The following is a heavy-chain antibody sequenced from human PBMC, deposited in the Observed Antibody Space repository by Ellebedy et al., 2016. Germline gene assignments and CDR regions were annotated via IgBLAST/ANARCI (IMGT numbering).Heavy chain of an antibody. CDR3: ARGRLDDYGDYEAFDY. CDR1: GGSISSYY. J-gene: IGHJ4*02. Sequence: SETLSLTXTVSGGSISSYYWSWIRQPAGKGLEWIGRIYTSGSTNYNPSLKSRVTMSVDTSKNQFSLKLSSVTAADTAVYYCARGRLDDYGDYEAFDYWGQGTLVTVSS. D-gene: IGHD4-17*01. CDR2: IYTSGST. V-gene: IGHV4-4*07.